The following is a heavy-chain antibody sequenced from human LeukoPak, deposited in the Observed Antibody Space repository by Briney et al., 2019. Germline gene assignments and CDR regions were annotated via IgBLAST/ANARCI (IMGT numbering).Heavy chain of an antibody. V-gene: IGHV3-48*01. J-gene: IGHJ6*02. CDR3: AREYYGSGSYFYYYGMDV. D-gene: IGHD3-10*01. CDR2: ISSSSSTI. CDR1: GFTFSSYS. Sequence: GGSLRLSCAASGFTFSSYSMNWVRQAPGKGLEWVSYISSSSSTIYYADSVKGRFTISRDNAKNSLYLQMDSPRAEDTAVYYCAREYYGSGSYFYYYGMDVWGQGTTVTVSS.